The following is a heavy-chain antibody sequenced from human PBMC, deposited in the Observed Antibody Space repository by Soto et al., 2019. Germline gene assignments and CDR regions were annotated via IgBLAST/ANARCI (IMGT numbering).Heavy chain of an antibody. Sequence: GGSLRLSCAASGFSFSSYGMHWVRQAPGKGLEWVAVISYDGSNKYYADSVKGRFTISRDNSKNTLYLQMNSLRAEDTAVYYCAKEWRRYCSSTSCYLIDYWGQGTLVTVSS. CDR1: GFSFSSYG. D-gene: IGHD2-2*01. V-gene: IGHV3-30*18. CDR3: AKEWRRYCSSTSCYLIDY. CDR2: ISYDGSNK. J-gene: IGHJ4*02.